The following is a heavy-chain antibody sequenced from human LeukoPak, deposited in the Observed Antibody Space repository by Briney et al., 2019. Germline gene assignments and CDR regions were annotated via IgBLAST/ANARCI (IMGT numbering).Heavy chain of an antibody. CDR3: ARVPAAIGLHMDV. Sequence: PSQTVSLTCTVSGGSISSGSYYWSWIRQPAGKGLEWIGRIYTSGSTNYNPSLKSRVTISVDTSKNQFSLKLSSVTAADTAVYYCARVPAAIGLHMDVWGKGTTVTVSS. J-gene: IGHJ6*03. D-gene: IGHD2-2*02. CDR2: IYTSGST. CDR1: GGSISSGSYY. V-gene: IGHV4-61*02.